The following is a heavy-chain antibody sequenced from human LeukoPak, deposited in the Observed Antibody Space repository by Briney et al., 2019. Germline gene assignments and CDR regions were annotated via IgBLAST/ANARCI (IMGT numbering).Heavy chain of an antibody. CDR2: ISGSGGST. J-gene: IGHJ4*02. D-gene: IGHD3-10*01. Sequence: GGSLRLSCAASGFTFSSYAMSWVRQAPGKGLEWVSAISGSGGSTYYADSVKGRFTISRDNSKNTLYLQMNSLRAEDTAVYYCAKDLRDVLLWFGEFDYWGQGTLVIVSS. CDR3: AKDLRDVLLWFGEFDY. V-gene: IGHV3-23*01. CDR1: GFTFSSYA.